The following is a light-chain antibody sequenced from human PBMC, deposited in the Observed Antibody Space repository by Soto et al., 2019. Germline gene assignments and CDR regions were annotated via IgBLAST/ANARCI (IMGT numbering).Light chain of an antibody. CDR2: GAS. J-gene: IGKJ2*01. CDR3: QQDNNLPLT. Sequence: EIVMTQSPATLSVSPGERATLSCRASQSVSSNLAWYQQKPGQAPRLLIYGASTRATGIPARFSGSGSGTYFTLTISSLQSEEFAVYYCQQDNNLPLTFGQGTKVEIK. CDR1: QSVSSN. V-gene: IGKV3-15*01.